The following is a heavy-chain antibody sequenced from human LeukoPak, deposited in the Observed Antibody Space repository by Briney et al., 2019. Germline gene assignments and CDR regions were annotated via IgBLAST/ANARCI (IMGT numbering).Heavy chain of an antibody. Sequence: GGSLRLSCVASGFTFSDYYMSWVRQAPGKGLEWVSVIYSGGSTYYADSVKGRFTISRDNSKNTLYLQMNSLRAEDTAVYYCARGQDVDTAMVPDYWGQGTLVTVSS. CDR1: GFTFSDYY. CDR2: IYSGGST. V-gene: IGHV3-66*01. CDR3: ARGQDVDTAMVPDY. J-gene: IGHJ4*02. D-gene: IGHD5-18*01.